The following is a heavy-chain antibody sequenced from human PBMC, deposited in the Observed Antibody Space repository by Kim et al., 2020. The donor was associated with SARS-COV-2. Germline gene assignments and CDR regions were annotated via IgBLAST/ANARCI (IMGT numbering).Heavy chain of an antibody. CDR1: GFTFSNAW. CDR2: IKSKTDVGTT. J-gene: IGHJ4*02. Sequence: GGSLRLSCAASGFTFSNAWMSWVRQAPGKGLEWVGRIKSKTDVGTTDYAAPVKGRFTISRDDSKNTLYLQMNSLKTEDTAVYYCTTPLTPPDSSSLTFDYWGQGTLVTVSS. CDR3: TTPLTPPDSSSLTFDY. V-gene: IGHV3-15*01. D-gene: IGHD6-6*01.